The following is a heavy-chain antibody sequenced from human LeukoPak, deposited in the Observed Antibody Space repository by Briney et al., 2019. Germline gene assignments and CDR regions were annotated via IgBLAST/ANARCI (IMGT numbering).Heavy chain of an antibody. Sequence: GGSLRLSCAASGFTFSSYSMNWVRQAPGKGLEWVSYISSSSSTRYNADSVKGRFTISRDNAKNSLYLQMNSLRAKDTAVYYCARGSSYCGGDCFDYWGQGTLVTVSS. V-gene: IGHV3-48*01. D-gene: IGHD2-21*01. CDR2: ISSSSSTR. CDR3: ARGSSYCGGDCFDY. J-gene: IGHJ4*02. CDR1: GFTFSSYS.